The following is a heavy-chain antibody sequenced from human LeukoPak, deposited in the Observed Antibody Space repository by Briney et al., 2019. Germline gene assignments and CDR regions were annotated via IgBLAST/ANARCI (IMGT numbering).Heavy chain of an antibody. V-gene: IGHV4-59*01. J-gene: IGHJ6*02. D-gene: IGHD6-19*01. CDR1: GGSIRSYY. CDR3: AREIPGGSGRYGTPIYYGMDV. Sequence: SETLSLTSTVSGGSIRSYYWNWIRQPPGKGLEWIGYIYYSGSSYYNPSLKSRVTISLDTSKNQFSLNLSSVTAADTALYYCAREIPGGSGRYGTPIYYGMDVWGQGTTVTVSS. CDR2: IYYSGSS.